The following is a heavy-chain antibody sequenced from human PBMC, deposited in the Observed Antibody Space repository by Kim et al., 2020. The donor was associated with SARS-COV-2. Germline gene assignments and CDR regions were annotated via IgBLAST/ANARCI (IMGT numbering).Heavy chain of an antibody. J-gene: IGHJ6*02. CDR2: INTNTGNP. D-gene: IGHD3-9*01. V-gene: IGHV7-4-1*02. CDR3: ASWSLRYFDWLLNLGGMDV. CDR1: GYTFTSYA. Sequence: ASVKVSCKASGYTFTSYAMNWVRQAPGQGLEWMGWINTNTGNPTYAQGFTGRFVFSLDTSVSTAYLQISSLKAEDTAVYYCASWSLRYFDWLLNLGGMDVWGQGTTVTVSS.